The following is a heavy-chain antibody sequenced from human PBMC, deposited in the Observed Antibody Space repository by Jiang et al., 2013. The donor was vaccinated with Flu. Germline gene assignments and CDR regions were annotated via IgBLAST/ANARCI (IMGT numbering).Heavy chain of an antibody. CDR3: AREGTTRFGNAFDA. J-gene: IGHJ5*02. CDR1: GYTFNGNY. V-gene: IGHV1-2*02. Sequence: GAEVKKPGASLKVSCKASGYTFNGNYIHWVRLAPGQGLEWMGWIAPDTGSTKFAQGSQDRVTMTRDTSINTVYLEITSLRSDDTATYYCAREGTTRFGNAFDAWGQGTLVTVSS. D-gene: IGHD2-15*01. CDR2: IAPDTGST.